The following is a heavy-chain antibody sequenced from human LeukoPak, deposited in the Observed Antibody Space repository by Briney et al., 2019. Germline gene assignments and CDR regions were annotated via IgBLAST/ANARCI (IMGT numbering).Heavy chain of an antibody. Sequence: PSETLSLTCNVSGGFISSGGYYWSWIRQPPGKGLEWIGYIYYSASTDSNTSLRSRVSISVDTSKDQFSLQLSSVTAADTALYYCVRGGGREHWFDSWGQGILVTVS. CDR1: GGFISSGGYY. CDR3: VRGGGREHWFDS. J-gene: IGHJ5*01. CDR2: IYYSAST. V-gene: IGHV4-31*03. D-gene: IGHD3-16*01.